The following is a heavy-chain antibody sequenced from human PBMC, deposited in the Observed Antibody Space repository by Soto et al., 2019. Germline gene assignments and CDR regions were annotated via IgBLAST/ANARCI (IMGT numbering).Heavy chain of an antibody. V-gene: IGHV5-51*01. J-gene: IGHJ5*02. CDR3: VRRVQQRDDFFDP. Sequence: PGESLKISCQASGYSFANYWIAWVRQMPGKGLEWMGIIYPADSDTKYSPSFQGRVTISADRSISTAYLQWNSLQASDTAIYYCVRRVQQRDDFFDPWGQGTLVTVSS. CDR2: IYPADSDT. CDR1: GYSFANYW. D-gene: IGHD6-13*01.